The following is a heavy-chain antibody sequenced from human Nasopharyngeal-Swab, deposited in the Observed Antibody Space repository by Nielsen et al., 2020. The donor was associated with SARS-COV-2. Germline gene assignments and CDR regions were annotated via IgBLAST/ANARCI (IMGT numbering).Heavy chain of an antibody. CDR2: LYSGGVT. D-gene: IGHD5-18*01. CDR3: ARDRNTALAGHSYFGMDV. J-gene: IGHJ6*02. Sequence: GGSLRLSCAPSGFSVGSNYVSWVRQAPGKGLEWVSILYSGGVTFYADSVEGRFSISRDNSKNTIYLQMNNLRAEDTAVYYCARDRNTALAGHSYFGMDVWGQGTMVTVSS. CDR1: GFSVGSNY. V-gene: IGHV3-53*01.